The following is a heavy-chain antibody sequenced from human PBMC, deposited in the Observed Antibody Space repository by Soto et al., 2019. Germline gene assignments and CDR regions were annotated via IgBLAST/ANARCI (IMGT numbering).Heavy chain of an antibody. D-gene: IGHD3-10*01. CDR2: IWFDGGNK. V-gene: IGHV3-33*01. J-gene: IGHJ4*02. CDR3: ARDLHELGSYYPLDY. Sequence: PGGSLRLSCETSGFDFSRYGMSWVRQAPGKGLEWVALIWFDGGNKYYGDSVKGRFTISRDNLKNTLYLQMDSLGAEDTAIYYCARDLHELGSYYPLDYWGQGTLVTVSS. CDR1: GFDFSRYG.